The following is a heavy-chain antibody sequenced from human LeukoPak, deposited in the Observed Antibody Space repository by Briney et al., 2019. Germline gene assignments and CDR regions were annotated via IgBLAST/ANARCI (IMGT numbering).Heavy chain of an antibody. D-gene: IGHD3-22*01. Sequence: KTSETLSLTCAVYGGSFSGYYWSWVRQPPGKGLEWIGEIYHSGSTNYNPSLKSRVTISVDKSKNQFSLKLSSVTAADTAVYYCARGGIAGITMIVAVSRGAFDIWGQGTMVTVSS. J-gene: IGHJ3*02. V-gene: IGHV4-34*01. CDR3: ARGGIAGITMIVAVSRGAFDI. CDR2: IYHSGST. CDR1: GGSFSGYY.